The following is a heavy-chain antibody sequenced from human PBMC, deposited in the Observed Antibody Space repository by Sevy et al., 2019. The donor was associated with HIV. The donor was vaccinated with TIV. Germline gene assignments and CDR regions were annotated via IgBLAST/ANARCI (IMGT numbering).Heavy chain of an antibody. D-gene: IGHD6-19*01. CDR3: ARGLYSSGAFDI. CDR2: ISSSSSYI. Sequence: GGSLRLSCAASGFTFSSYSMNWVRQAPGKGLEWVSSISSSSSYIYYADSVKGRFTISRDNAKNSLYLQMNSLGAEDTAVYYCARGLYSSGAFDIWGQGTMVTVSS. J-gene: IGHJ3*02. CDR1: GFTFSSYS. V-gene: IGHV3-21*01.